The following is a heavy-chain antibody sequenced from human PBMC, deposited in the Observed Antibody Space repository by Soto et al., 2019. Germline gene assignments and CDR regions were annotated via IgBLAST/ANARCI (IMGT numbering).Heavy chain of an antibody. CDR2: IYYRGST. J-gene: IGHJ6*02. V-gene: IGHV4-59*01. CDR3: ATGLFVPDNYFYYGVDV. D-gene: IGHD2-21*01. CDR1: GGSFGNYY. Sequence: QVQLQESGPGLVKPSETLSLACTVSGGSFGNYYWSWIRQPPGKGLEWIGYIYYRGSTNYNPSLKSRATISIDTSKHQLALRLSSVTAADSAVYYCATGLFVPDNYFYYGVDVWVHGTAVTISS.